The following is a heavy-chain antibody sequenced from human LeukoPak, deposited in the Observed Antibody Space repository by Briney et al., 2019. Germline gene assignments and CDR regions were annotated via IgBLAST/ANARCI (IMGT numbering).Heavy chain of an antibody. J-gene: IGHJ4*02. CDR3: AKHYDSSGYYYFDY. CDR1: GYTFTSYY. CDR2: INPSGGST. V-gene: IGHV1-46*01. Sequence: ASVKVSCKASGYTFTSYYMHWVRQAPGQGLEWMGIINPSGGSTSYAQKFQGRVTITADKSTSTAYMELSSLRSEDTAVYYCAKHYDSSGYYYFDYWGQGTLVTVSS. D-gene: IGHD3-22*01.